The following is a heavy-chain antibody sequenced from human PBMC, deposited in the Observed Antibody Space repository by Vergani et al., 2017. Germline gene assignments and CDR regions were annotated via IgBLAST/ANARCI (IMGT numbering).Heavy chain of an antibody. D-gene: IGHD6-19*01. CDR2: IDGDGHLT. J-gene: IGHJ3*02. V-gene: IGHV3-74*01. Sequence: EVQLVESGGDLVNPGGSLRLSCAASGFPFSNYWIHWVRQAPGKGLLWVSRIDGDGHLTAYADSVKGRFTISRDISKNTLFLHMNSLRPEDTAVYYCAKVGRSEVAGTFGAFDIWGQGTMVTVSS. CDR1: GFPFSNYW. CDR3: AKVGRSEVAGTFGAFDI.